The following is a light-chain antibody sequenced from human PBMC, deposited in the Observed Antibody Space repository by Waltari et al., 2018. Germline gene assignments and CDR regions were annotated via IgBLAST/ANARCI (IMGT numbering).Light chain of an antibody. CDR1: QSVSIN. CDR3: QQYNDWLPLT. V-gene: IGKV3-15*01. Sequence: EIVMTQSPATLSVSPGESAPLPCRASQSVSINLAWYQQKPGQAPRLLIFDTSTRATGIPARFSGSGSGTDFTLTISSLQSEDFAVYYCQQYNDWLPLTFGGGTKVEI. J-gene: IGKJ4*01. CDR2: DTS.